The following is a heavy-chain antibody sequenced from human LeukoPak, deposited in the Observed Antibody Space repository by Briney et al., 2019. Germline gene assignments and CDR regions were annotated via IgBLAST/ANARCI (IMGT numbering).Heavy chain of an antibody. CDR2: ISSSSSYI. J-gene: IGHJ4*02. Sequence: GESLRLSCAASGFTFSSYSMNWVRQAPGKGLEWVSSISSSSSYIYYADSVKGRFTISRDNAKNSLYLQMNSLRAEDTAVYYCARAPGYRGFLDYWGQGTLVTVSS. V-gene: IGHV3-21*01. CDR1: GFTFSSYS. CDR3: ARAPGYRGFLDY. D-gene: IGHD6-13*01.